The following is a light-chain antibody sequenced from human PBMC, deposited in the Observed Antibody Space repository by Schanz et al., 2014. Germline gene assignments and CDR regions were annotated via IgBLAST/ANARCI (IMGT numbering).Light chain of an antibody. CDR2: EVT. Sequence: QSALTQPASVSGSPGQSITISCTGTSSDVGNYDLVSWYRHYPGKAPKLLIYEVTKRPSGVSNRFSGSKSDNTASLTISGXXXEDEADYFCCAYAGSGSVVFGGGTKLTVL. CDR3: CAYAGSGSVV. V-gene: IGLV2-23*02. CDR1: SSDVGNYDL. J-gene: IGLJ2*01.